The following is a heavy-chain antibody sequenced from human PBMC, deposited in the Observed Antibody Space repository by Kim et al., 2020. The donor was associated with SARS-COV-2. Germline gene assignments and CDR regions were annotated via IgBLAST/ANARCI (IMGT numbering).Heavy chain of an antibody. Sequence: GSTNYNPSLKSRVTISVDTSKNQFSLKLSSVTAADTAVYYCARGAAPFDYWGQGTLVTVSS. J-gene: IGHJ4*02. CDR2: GST. CDR3: ARGAAPFDY. V-gene: IGHV4-59*09. D-gene: IGHD2-15*01.